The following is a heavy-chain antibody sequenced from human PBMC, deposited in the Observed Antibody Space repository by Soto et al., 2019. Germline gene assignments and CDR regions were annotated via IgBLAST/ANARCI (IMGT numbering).Heavy chain of an antibody. CDR2: FDPDDGET. J-gene: IGHJ6*02. Sequence: QVQLVQSGAEVKKTGASGKVSCKVSGHTLTELSMHWVRQTPGKGPEWLGGFDPDDGETIYAQKFQGRAIMTGDTCKDTAHIELRRLSCADTAVNYCATVAAWVPSFYQRLDVWGQGTTVTVSS. CDR3: ATVAAWVPSFYQRLDV. V-gene: IGHV1-24*01. D-gene: IGHD6-6*01. CDR1: GHTLTELS.